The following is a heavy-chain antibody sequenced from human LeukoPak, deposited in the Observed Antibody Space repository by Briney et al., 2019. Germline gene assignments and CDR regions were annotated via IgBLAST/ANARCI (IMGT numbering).Heavy chain of an antibody. CDR1: GGSFSGYY. Sequence: SETLSLTCAVYGGSFSGYYWSWIRQPPGKGLEWIGEINHSGSTNYNPSLKSRVTISVDTSRNQFSLKLSSVTAADTAVYYCARGGRYYGSGSYPYYYGMDVWGKGTTVTVSS. D-gene: IGHD3-10*01. CDR2: INHSGST. J-gene: IGHJ6*04. CDR3: ARGGRYYGSGSYPYYYGMDV. V-gene: IGHV4-34*01.